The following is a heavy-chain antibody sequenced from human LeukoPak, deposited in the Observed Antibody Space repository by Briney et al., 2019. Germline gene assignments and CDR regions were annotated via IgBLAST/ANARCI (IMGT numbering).Heavy chain of an antibody. J-gene: IGHJ6*02. Sequence: ASVKFSCKASGYTFTDYYMHWVRQAPGQGLEWMGIINPSGGSTSYAQKFQGRVTMTRDTSTSTVYMELSSLRSEDTAVYYCAREYSSSSAYYYYYGMDVWGQGATVTVSS. CDR2: INPSGGST. CDR1: GYTFTDYY. CDR3: AREYSSSSAYYYYYGMDV. D-gene: IGHD6-6*01. V-gene: IGHV1-46*01.